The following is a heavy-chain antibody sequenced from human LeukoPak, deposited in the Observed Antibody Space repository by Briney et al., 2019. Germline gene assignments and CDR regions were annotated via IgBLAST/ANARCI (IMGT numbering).Heavy chain of an antibody. J-gene: IGHJ4*02. CDR2: ISAYNGNT. CDR1: GYTFTSYG. CDR3: ARVSDPSGYFDWFPPSY. Sequence: ASVKVSCKASGYTFTSYGISWVRQAPGQGLEWMGWISAYNGNTNYAQKLQGRVTMTTDTSTSTAYMELRSLSSDDTAVYYCARVSDPSGYFDWFPPSYWGQGTLVTVSS. V-gene: IGHV1-18*01. D-gene: IGHD3-9*01.